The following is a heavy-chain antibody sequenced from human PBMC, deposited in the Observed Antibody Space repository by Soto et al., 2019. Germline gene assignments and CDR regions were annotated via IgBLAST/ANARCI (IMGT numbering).Heavy chain of an antibody. J-gene: IGHJ4*02. Sequence: EVQLVESGGGLVQPGGSLRLSCAASGFTFSSYSMNWVRQAPGKGLEWVSYISSSSSTIYYADSVKGRFTISRDNAKNSLYLQMNSLRDEDTAVYYCARIGHLDHNGPYFDHWGQGTLVTVSS. CDR1: GFTFSSYS. CDR3: ARIGHLDHNGPYFDH. CDR2: ISSSSSTI. V-gene: IGHV3-48*02. D-gene: IGHD1-20*01.